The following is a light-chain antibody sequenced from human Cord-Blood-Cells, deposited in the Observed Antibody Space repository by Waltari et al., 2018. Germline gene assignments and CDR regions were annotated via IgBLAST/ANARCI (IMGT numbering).Light chain of an antibody. CDR1: QSVSSY. V-gene: IGKV3-11*01. CDR3: QQRSNWPWT. J-gene: IGKJ1*01. Sequence: EIVLTQSPATLSLSPGERATLSCRASQSVSSYFAWYQQKPAQAPRLLIYDAANRATGIPARFSGSGSGTDFALTISRLEPEDVAVYCCQQRSNWPWTFGQGTKVEIK. CDR2: DAA.